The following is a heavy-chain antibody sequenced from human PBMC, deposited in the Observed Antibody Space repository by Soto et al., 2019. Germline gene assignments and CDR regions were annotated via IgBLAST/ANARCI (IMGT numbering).Heavy chain of an antibody. D-gene: IGHD4-17*01. J-gene: IGHJ4*02. Sequence: QVQLVQSGAEVKKPGSSVKVSCKASGGTFSSYTISWVRQAPGQGLEWMGRIIPILGIANYAQKFQGRVTXTXXKSTSTAYMELSSLRSEDTAVYYCARDANYGGSDYWGQGTLVTVSS. V-gene: IGHV1-69*08. CDR1: GGTFSSYT. CDR2: IIPILGIA. CDR3: ARDANYGGSDY.